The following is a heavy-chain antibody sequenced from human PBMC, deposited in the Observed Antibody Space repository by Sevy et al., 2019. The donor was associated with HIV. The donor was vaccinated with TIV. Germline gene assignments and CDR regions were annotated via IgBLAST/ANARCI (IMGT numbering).Heavy chain of an antibody. CDR1: GGSISNYY. Sequence: SETLSLTCTVSGGSISNYYWTWIRQPPGKGLEWIGYIDYSGTTNYNPSLKSRVTISVDMSKNQFSLKLSSVIAADTAVYYCARGKGTLTCYYGMDVWGQGTTVTVSS. CDR3: ARGKGTLTCYYGMDV. CDR2: IDYSGTT. J-gene: IGHJ6*02. V-gene: IGHV4-59*01. D-gene: IGHD3-10*01.